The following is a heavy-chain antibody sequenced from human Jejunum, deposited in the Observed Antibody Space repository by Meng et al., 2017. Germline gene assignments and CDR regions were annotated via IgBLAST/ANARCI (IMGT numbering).Heavy chain of an antibody. CDR2: IYWDDDK. CDR3: AHADVLTGYGNFDY. J-gene: IGHJ4*02. D-gene: IGHD3-9*01. Sequence: QIPLKASGPTLVNPTPPLTLTCTFSGFPLSTDSVGVGWIRQPPGEALEWLALIYWDDDKRYSPSLKSRLTITKDTSKNQVVLTMTSMDPVDTATYYCAHADVLTGYGNFDYWGQGTLVTVSS. V-gene: IGHV2-5*02. CDR1: GFPLSTDSVG.